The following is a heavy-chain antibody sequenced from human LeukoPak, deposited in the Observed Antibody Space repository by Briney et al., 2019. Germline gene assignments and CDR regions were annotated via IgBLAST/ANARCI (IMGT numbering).Heavy chain of an antibody. Sequence: SETLSLTCAVYGGSFSGYYWSWLRQPPGKGLEWIGEINHSGSTNSNPSLKSRVTMSVDTSKNQFSLKLSSVTAADTAVYYCASEDMVQGVGSGYWGQGTLVTVSS. V-gene: IGHV4-34*01. CDR1: GGSFSGYY. D-gene: IGHD3-10*01. CDR3: ASEDMVQGVGSGY. CDR2: INHSGST. J-gene: IGHJ4*02.